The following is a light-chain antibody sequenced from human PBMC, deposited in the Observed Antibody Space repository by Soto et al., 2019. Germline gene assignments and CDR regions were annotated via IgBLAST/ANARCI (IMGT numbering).Light chain of an antibody. V-gene: IGLV1-47*01. J-gene: IGLJ3*02. CDR3: AAWDDSLSAFNWV. Sequence: QPVLTQPPSASGTPGQRVTISCSGSSSNIGSNYVYWYQQLPGTAPKLLIYRNNQRPSGVPDRFSGSKSGTSASLAISGLRSEDEADYYCAAWDDSLSAFNWVFGGGTKLTVL. CDR1: SSNIGSNY. CDR2: RNN.